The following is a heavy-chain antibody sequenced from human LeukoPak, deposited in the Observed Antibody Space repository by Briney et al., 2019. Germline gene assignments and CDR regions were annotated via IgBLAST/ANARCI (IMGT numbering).Heavy chain of an antibody. CDR3: ARGLVVVPAGPLNYYYYYGMDV. CDR2: ISSNGGST. J-gene: IGHJ6*02. D-gene: IGHD2-2*01. CDR1: GFTFSSYA. V-gene: IGHV3-64*01. Sequence: PGGSPRLSCAASGFTFSSYAMHWVRQAPGKGLEYVSAISSNGGSTYYANSVKGRFTISRDNSKNTLYLQMGSLRAEDMAVYYCARGLVVVPAGPLNYYYYYGMDVWGQGTTVTVSS.